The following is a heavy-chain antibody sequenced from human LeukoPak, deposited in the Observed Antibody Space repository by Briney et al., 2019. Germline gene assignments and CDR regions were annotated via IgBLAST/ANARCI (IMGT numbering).Heavy chain of an antibody. J-gene: IGHJ4*02. CDR2: TYYRSKWYN. V-gene: IGHV6-1*01. CDR3: ARDSGTYSPYFDF. D-gene: IGHD2-21*01. CDR1: GDSFSSNSAA. Sequence: SQTLSLTCAVSGDSFSSNSAAWSWIRQSPSRGLEWLGRTYYRSKWYNDYAVFVKSRITINPDTSKNQFSLQLTSVTPDDTAVYYCARDSGTYSPYFDFWGQGALVTVSS.